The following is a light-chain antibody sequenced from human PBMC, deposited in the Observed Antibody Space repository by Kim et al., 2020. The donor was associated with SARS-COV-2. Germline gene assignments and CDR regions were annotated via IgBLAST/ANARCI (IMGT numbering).Light chain of an antibody. Sequence: GKTVTISCTRSSGSIDDNYVQWYQQRPGGVPTTVIYEDDQRASGVSDRFSGSIDNSSNSASLTISGLRTEDEADYYCQSYNRDNVIFGGGTKVTVL. V-gene: IGLV6-57*03. CDR3: QSYNRDNVI. CDR2: EDD. J-gene: IGLJ2*01. CDR1: SGSIDDNY.